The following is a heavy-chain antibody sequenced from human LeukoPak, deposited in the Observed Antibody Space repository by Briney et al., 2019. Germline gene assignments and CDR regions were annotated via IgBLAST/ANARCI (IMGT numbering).Heavy chain of an antibody. J-gene: IGHJ3*02. V-gene: IGHV3-66*01. CDR2: IYSGGST. CDR3: ASGFCSGGSCYNDAFDI. Sequence: GGSLRLSCAASGFTVSSNYMSWVRQAPGKGLEWVSVIYSGGSTFYADSVKGRFTISRDNSKNTLFLQMNSLRAEHTAVYYCASGFCSGGSCYNDAFDIWGQGTMVTVS. CDR1: GFTVSSNY. D-gene: IGHD2-15*01.